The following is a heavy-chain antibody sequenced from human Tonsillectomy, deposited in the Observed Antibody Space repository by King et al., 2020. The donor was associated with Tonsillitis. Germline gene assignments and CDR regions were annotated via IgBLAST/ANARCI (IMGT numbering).Heavy chain of an antibody. CDR2: INTDGSTT. V-gene: IGHV3-74*01. CDR1: GFTLSSYW. D-gene: IGHD5-12*01. Sequence: VQLVESGGGLVQPGGSLRLSCAASGFTLSSYWMHWVRQAPGKGLVWVSRINTDGSTTSYADSVKGRFTISRDNAKNTLYLQMNSLRAEDTAVYFGAREDMDIVATGLRAWGQGTLVTVSS. J-gene: IGHJ4*02. CDR3: AREDMDIVATGLRA.